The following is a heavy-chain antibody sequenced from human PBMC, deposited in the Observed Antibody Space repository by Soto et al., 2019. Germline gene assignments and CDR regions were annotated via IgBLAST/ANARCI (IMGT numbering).Heavy chain of an antibody. V-gene: IGHV4-61*01. CDR2: SYYSGST. D-gene: IGHD6-13*01. J-gene: IGHJ4*02. Sequence: SATLSLTCTVPGESSSRGSYYWSWIRQPPGKGLGRIGYSYYSGSTTYNPSLKSRVTIAVDTSKNQFSLNLTSVTAADTAMYYCVTDVKFGDSWSSGFGYWRQGNPVTVS. CDR1: GESSSRGSYY. CDR3: VTDVKFGDSWSSGFGY.